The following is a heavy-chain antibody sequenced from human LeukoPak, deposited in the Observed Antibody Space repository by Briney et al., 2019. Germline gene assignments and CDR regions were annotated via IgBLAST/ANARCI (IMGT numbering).Heavy chain of an antibody. CDR1: GGSITRSRFY. J-gene: IGHJ5*01. D-gene: IGHD2-8*02. CDR3: ARHKGRYSKTWFPGGLDS. V-gene: IGHV4-39*01. Sequence: PSETLSLTCSVSGGSITRSRFYWGWIRQSPGKGVEWIGSISHSGYTYSSPSLKSRVTISVDMSENQFSLKLSSVNAADTAVYFCARHKGRYSKTWFPGGLDSWGQGRLVTVSS. CDR2: ISHSGYT.